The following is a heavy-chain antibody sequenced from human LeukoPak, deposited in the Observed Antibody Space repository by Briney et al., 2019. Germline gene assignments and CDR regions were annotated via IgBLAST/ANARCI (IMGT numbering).Heavy chain of an antibody. CDR1: GYXFTSYG. CDR3: ARDGSLGYCSSTSCYPYYYYGMDV. V-gene: IGHV1-18*01. J-gene: IGHJ6*02. Sequence: ASVKVSCKASGYXFTSYGISWVRQAPGQGLEWMGWISAYNGNTNYAQKLQGRVTMTTDTSTSTAYMELRSLRFDDTAVYYCARDGSLGYCSSTSCYPYYYYGMDVWGQGTTVTVSS. D-gene: IGHD2-2*01. CDR2: ISAYNGNT.